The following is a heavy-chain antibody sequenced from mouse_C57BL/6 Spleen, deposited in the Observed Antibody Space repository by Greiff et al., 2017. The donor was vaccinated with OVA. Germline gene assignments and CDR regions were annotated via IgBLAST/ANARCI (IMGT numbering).Heavy chain of an antibody. Sequence: QVQLKQPGAELVRPGSSVKLSCKASGYTFTSYWMHWVKQRPIQGLEWIGNIDPSDSETHYNQKFKDKATLTVDKSSSTAYMQLSSLTSEDSAVYYCAISGSSYAMDYWGQGTSVTVSS. D-gene: IGHD1-1*01. CDR3: AISGSSYAMDY. V-gene: IGHV1-52*01. CDR1: GYTFTSYW. CDR2: IDPSDSET. J-gene: IGHJ4*01.